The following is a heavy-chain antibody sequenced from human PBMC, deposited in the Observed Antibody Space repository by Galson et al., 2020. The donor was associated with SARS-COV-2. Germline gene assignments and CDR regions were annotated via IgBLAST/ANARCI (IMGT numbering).Heavy chain of an antibody. J-gene: IGHJ4*02. CDR2: IVVGSGKS. Sequence: SVPVSCLASVFTFTSSALQWVRPARCQRLAWIGLIVVGSGKSNYPQKFQERVTITRDMSTSTAYMVLSSLPSEDAAVYYCAAGLGGYHIDYWGQGTLVIVSS. CDR1: VFTFTSSA. D-gene: IGHD5-18*01. CDR3: AAGLGGYHIDY. V-gene: IGHV1-58*01.